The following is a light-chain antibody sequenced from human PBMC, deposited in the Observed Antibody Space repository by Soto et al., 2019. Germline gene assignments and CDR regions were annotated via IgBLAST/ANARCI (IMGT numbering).Light chain of an antibody. CDR3: SSYTTSNTRQIV. J-gene: IGLJ1*01. Sequence: QSALTQPGSVSGSPGQSINISCTGTSSDVGGYNYVSWYQHHPGKAPKLIIYDVSNRPSGVSNPFSGSKSGNTASLTISGLQPEDEADSYCSSYTTSNTRQIVFGTGTKLTVL. V-gene: IGLV2-14*03. CDR2: DVS. CDR1: SSDVGGYNY.